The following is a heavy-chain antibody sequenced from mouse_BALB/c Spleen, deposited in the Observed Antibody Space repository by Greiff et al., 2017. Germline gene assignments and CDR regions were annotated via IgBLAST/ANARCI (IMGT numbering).Heavy chain of an antibody. CDR2: INPSTGYT. CDR3: TRLIDYYAMDY. J-gene: IGHJ4*01. Sequence: VQLQQSGAELAKPGASVKMSCKASGYTFTSYWMHWVKQRPGQGLEWIGYINPSTGYTEYNQKFKSKATLTVDTSSSTAYMQLSSLTSEDSAVYYCTRLIDYYAMDYWGQGTSVTVSS. CDR1: GYTFTSYW. V-gene: IGHV1-7*01.